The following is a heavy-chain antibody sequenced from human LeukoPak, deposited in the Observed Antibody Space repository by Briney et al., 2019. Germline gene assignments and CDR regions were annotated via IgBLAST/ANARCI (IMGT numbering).Heavy chain of an antibody. CDR2: IYYSGST. Sequence: SETLSLTCTVSGGSISSYYWSWIRQPPGKGLEWIGYIYYSGSTNYNPSLKSRVTISVDTSKNQFSLKLSSVTAADTAVYYCARGGIKARDPHYFDYWGQGTLVTVSS. CDR1: GGSISSYY. CDR3: ARGGIKARDPHYFDY. V-gene: IGHV4-59*01. J-gene: IGHJ4*02. D-gene: IGHD3-16*01.